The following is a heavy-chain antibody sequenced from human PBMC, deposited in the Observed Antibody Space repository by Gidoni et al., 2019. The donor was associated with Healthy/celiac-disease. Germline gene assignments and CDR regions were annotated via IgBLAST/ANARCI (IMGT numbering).Heavy chain of an antibody. V-gene: IGHV4-4*02. Sequence: QVQLQESGPGLVQPSGTLSLTCAVAGGSISSSNWWSWVRQPPGKGLEWIGEIYHSGSTNYNPSLKSRVTISVDKSKNQFSLKLSSVTAADTAVYYCARDRIAAAYYYYYGMDVWGQGTTVTVSS. CDR1: GGSISSSNW. CDR2: IYHSGST. J-gene: IGHJ6*02. D-gene: IGHD6-13*01. CDR3: ARDRIAAAYYYYYGMDV.